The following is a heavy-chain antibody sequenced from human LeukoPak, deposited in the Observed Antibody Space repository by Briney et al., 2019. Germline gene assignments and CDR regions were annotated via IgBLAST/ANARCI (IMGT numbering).Heavy chain of an antibody. CDR2: INPSGGST. J-gene: IGHJ5*02. D-gene: IGHD2-2*01. CDR1: GYTFTSYY. Sequence: GASVKASCKASGYTFTSYYMHWVRQAPGQGLEWMGIINPSGGSTSYAQKFQGRVTMTRDTSTSTVYMELSSLRSEDTAVYYCARETVGIVVDPWGQGTLVTVSS. CDR3: ARETVGIVVDP. V-gene: IGHV1-46*01.